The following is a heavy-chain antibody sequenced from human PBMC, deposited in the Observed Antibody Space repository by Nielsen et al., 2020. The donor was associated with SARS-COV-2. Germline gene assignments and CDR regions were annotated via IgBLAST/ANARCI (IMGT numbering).Heavy chain of an antibody. CDR3: ARCSGGSCYATTFDY. CDR2: ISSSSSYT. J-gene: IGHJ4*02. Sequence: GESLKISCAASGFTFSGYAMHWVRQAPGKGLEWVSYISSSSSYTNYADSVKGRFTISRDNAKNSLYLQMNSLRAEDTAVYYCARCSGGSCYATTFDYWGQGTLVTVSS. V-gene: IGHV3-11*03. CDR1: GFTFSGYA. D-gene: IGHD2-15*01.